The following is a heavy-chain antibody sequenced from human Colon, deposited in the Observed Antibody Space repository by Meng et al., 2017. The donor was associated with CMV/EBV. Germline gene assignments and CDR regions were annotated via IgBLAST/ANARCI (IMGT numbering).Heavy chain of an antibody. Sequence: GSLRLSCAVYGGSFSGYYWSWIRQPPGKGLEWIGEINHSGSTNYNPSLKSRVTISVDTSKNQFSLKLSSVTAADTAVYYCARQVVPAADLNNWFDPWGQGTLVTVSS. V-gene: IGHV4-34*01. CDR1: GGSFSGYY. CDR3: ARQVVPAADLNNWFDP. D-gene: IGHD2-2*01. J-gene: IGHJ5*02. CDR2: INHSGST.